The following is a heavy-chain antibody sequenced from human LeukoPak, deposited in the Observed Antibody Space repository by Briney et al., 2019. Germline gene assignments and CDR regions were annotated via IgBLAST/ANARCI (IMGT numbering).Heavy chain of an antibody. V-gene: IGHV4-59*01. CDR2: IYYSGST. CDR1: GGSLSSYF. J-gene: IGHJ5*02. CDR3: ARDLYGSGHFLPESP. D-gene: IGHD3-10*01. Sequence: KPSETPSLTSTVPGGSLSSYFWGLVPQPPGKGLGWVGFIYYSGSTVYNPSLKSRVTISVDTSKNQFSLKLSSVTAADTAVYFCARDLYGSGHFLPESPWGQGTLVTVSS.